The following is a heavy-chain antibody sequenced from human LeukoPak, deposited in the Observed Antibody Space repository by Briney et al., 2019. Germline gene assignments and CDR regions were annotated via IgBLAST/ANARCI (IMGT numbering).Heavy chain of an antibody. D-gene: IGHD3-3*01. CDR1: GGSISSSSYS. J-gene: IGHJ4*02. CDR2: IYYSGST. CDR3: ASLSKAGRSFDY. V-gene: IGHV4-39*01. Sequence: SETLSLTCTVSGGSISSSSYSWGWIRQPPGKGLEWIGSIYYSGSTYYNPSLKSRVTISVDTSKNQFSLKLSSVTAADTAVYYCASLSKAGRSFDYWGQGTLVTVSS.